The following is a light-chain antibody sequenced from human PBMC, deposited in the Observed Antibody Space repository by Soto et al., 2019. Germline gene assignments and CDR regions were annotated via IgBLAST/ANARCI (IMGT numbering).Light chain of an antibody. Sequence: QSALTQPASVSGSPGQSITISCTGTSSDVGGYNYVSWYQQHPGKAPKLMISDVSSRPSGISNRFSGSKSGNTASLTISGLQAEDEAEYYCSSYTSSSTRVLFGGGTQLTVL. CDR2: DVS. CDR1: SSDVGGYNY. V-gene: IGLV2-14*03. CDR3: SSYTSSSTRVL. J-gene: IGLJ2*01.